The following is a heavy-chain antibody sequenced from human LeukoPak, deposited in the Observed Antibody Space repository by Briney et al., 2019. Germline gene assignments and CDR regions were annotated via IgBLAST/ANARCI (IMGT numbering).Heavy chain of an antibody. CDR3: VRVPPGTTIYAY. Sequence: SVKVSCKASGYTFTSYHINWVRQATGQGLEWVGWMNPNNSDIGYAQKFQGRVTMTRNTSIGTAYMELSSLRSEDTAIYYCVRVPPGTTIYAYWGQGTLVTVSS. CDR1: GYTFTSYH. CDR2: MNPNNSDI. J-gene: IGHJ4*02. V-gene: IGHV1-8*01. D-gene: IGHD1-14*01.